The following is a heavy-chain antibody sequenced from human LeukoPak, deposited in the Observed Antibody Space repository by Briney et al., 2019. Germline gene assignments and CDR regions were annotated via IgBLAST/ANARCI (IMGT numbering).Heavy chain of an antibody. CDR3: ARSRDGTVDY. Sequence: PSETLSLTCAVYGGSFSGYYWSWIRQPPGKGLEWIGEINHSGSTNYNPSLKSRVTISVDTSKNQFSLKLSSVIAADTAVYYCARSRDGTVDYWGQGTLVTVSS. V-gene: IGHV4-34*01. J-gene: IGHJ4*02. D-gene: IGHD5-24*01. CDR1: GGSFSGYY. CDR2: INHSGST.